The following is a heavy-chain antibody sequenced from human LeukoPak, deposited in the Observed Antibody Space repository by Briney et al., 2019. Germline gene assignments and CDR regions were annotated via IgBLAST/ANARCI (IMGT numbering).Heavy chain of an antibody. V-gene: IGHV4-39*01. CDR2: IYYSGGT. D-gene: IGHD3-10*01. J-gene: IGHJ6*03. Sequence: SETLSLTCTASGGSISSSSYYWGWIRQPPGKGLEWIGSIYYSGGTYYNPSLKSRVTISVDTSKNQFSLKLSSVTAADTAVYYCASQGTRSNYYGSGRPYYYYYMDVWGKGTTVTISS. CDR3: ASQGTRSNYYGSGRPYYYYYMDV. CDR1: GGSISSSSYY.